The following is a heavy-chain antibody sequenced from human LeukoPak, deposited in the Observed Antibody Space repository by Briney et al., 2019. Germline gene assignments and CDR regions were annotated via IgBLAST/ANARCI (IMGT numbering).Heavy chain of an antibody. V-gene: IGHV3-7*01. J-gene: IGHJ4*02. Sequence: QAGGSLRLSCAASGFTRSGYWMRWVRQAPGKGLEWVANIKEDGSEKYYLDSVKGRFTIARDDAKSSLYLQMNSLRAEDTALYYCVRAGWELDYWGQGTPVIVSS. D-gene: IGHD1-26*01. CDR3: VRAGWELDY. CDR2: IKEDGSEK. CDR1: GFTRSGYW.